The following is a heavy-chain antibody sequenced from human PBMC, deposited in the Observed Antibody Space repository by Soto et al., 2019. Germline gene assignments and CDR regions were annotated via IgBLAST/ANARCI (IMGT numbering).Heavy chain of an antibody. CDR2: ISSSSSTI. J-gene: IGHJ4*02. CDR3: ASHRPTYYYDSSGYYPCDY. V-gene: IGHV3-48*02. Sequence: GGSLRLSCAASGFTFSSYSMNWVRQAPGKGLEWVSYISSSSSTIYYADSVKGRFTIPRDNAKNSLYLQMNSLRDEDTAVYYCASHRPTYYYDSSGYYPCDYWGQGTLVTVSS. CDR1: GFTFSSYS. D-gene: IGHD3-22*01.